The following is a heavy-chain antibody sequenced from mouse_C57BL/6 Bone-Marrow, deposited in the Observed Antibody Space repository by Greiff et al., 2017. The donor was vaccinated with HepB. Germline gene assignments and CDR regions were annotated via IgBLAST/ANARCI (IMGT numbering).Heavy chain of an antibody. Sequence: VQLQQPGAELVKPGASVKLSCKASGYTFTSYWMQWVKQRPGQGLEWIGEIDPSDSYTNYNQKFKGKATLTVDTSSSTAYMQLSSLTSEDSAVYYCARRGLRHHYAMDYWGQGTSVTVSS. V-gene: IGHV1-50*01. D-gene: IGHD2-4*01. CDR1: GYTFTSYW. CDR2: IDPSDSYT. J-gene: IGHJ4*01. CDR3: ARRGLRHHYAMDY.